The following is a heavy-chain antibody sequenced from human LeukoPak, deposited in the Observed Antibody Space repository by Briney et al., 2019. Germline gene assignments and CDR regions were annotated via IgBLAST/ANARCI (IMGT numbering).Heavy chain of an antibody. CDR1: GGSISSYY. J-gene: IGHJ3*02. CDR3: ARPIAAAGFDAFDI. Sequence: PLETLSLTCTVSGGSISSYYWSWIRQPPGKGLEWIGYSYYSGNTNYNPSLKSRVTISIDTSKNQFSLKLSSVTAADTAVYYCARPIAAAGFDAFDIWGQGTMVTVSS. CDR2: SYYSGNT. D-gene: IGHD6-13*01. V-gene: IGHV4-59*08.